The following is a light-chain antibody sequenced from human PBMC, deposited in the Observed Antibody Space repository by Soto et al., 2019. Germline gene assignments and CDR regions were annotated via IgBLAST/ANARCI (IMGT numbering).Light chain of an antibody. CDR1: QSVSSN. CDR2: GAS. CDR3: QQHYNWPLT. J-gene: IGKJ4*01. V-gene: IGKV3-15*01. Sequence: EIVMTQSPATLSVSPGERATLACRASQSVSSNLAWYQQKPGQAHRLLVYGASTRATGIPAGFSGSGSGTQFPLAVSSLQSEDFALSYCQQHYNWPLTFGGGTKVESK.